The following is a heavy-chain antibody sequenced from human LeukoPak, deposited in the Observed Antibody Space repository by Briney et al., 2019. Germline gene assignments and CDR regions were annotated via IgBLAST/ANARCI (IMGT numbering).Heavy chain of an antibody. CDR1: GFTFSRYA. V-gene: IGHV3-30-3*01. Sequence: GRSLRLSCATSGFTFSRYAMHWVRQAPGKGLEWVALISYDANIGSNKYYADSVKGRFTISRDNSKNTLYLQMNSLRAEDTAVYYCARDGGYDFWSGYYQDYWGQGTLVTVSS. CDR2: ISYDANIGSNK. D-gene: IGHD3-3*01. J-gene: IGHJ4*02. CDR3: ARDGGYDFWSGYYQDY.